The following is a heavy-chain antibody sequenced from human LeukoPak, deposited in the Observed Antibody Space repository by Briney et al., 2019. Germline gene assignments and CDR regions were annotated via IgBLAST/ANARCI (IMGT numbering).Heavy chain of an antibody. CDR2: IGSSSSYI. D-gene: IGHD3-3*01. Sequence: GGSLRLSCAASEFMFSKYAMNWVRQAPGKGLEWVSSIGSSSSYIYYADSVKGRFTISRDNAKNSLYLQMNGLRAEDTAVYYCARDLLTFWSGYYTSSGMDVWGQGTTVTVSS. CDR1: EFMFSKYA. CDR3: ARDLLTFWSGYYTSSGMDV. J-gene: IGHJ6*02. V-gene: IGHV3-21*01.